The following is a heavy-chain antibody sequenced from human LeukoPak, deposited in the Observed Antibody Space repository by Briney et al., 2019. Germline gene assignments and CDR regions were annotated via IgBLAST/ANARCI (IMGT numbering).Heavy chain of an antibody. V-gene: IGHV3-21*01. CDR2: ISSSSSYI. D-gene: IGHD3-22*01. CDR1: GFTFSSYS. CDR3: ARDYSSGYYPYYFDY. J-gene: IGHJ4*02. Sequence: GGSLRLSCAASGFTFSSYSMNWVRQAPGKGLEWVSSISSSSSYIYYADSVKGRFTISRDNAKNSLYLQINSLRAEDTAVYYCARDYSSGYYPYYFDYWGQGTLVTVSS.